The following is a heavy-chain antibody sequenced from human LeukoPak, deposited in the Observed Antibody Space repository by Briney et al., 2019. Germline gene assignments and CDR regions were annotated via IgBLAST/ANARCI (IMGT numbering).Heavy chain of an antibody. D-gene: IGHD6-13*01. J-gene: IGHJ4*02. CDR2: ISYDGSNK. CDR1: GFTFSSYA. Sequence: RSLRLSCAASGFTFSSYAMHWVRQAPGKGLEWVAVISYDGSNKYYADSVKGRFTISRDNSKNTLYLQMNSLRAEDTAVYYCASWSAAGDFDYWGQGTLVTVSS. CDR3: ASWSAAGDFDY. V-gene: IGHV3-30*04.